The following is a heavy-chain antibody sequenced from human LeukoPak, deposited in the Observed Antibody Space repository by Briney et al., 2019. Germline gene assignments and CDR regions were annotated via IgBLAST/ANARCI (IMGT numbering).Heavy chain of an antibody. CDR1: GGSISNYY. J-gene: IGHJ4*02. D-gene: IGHD4-17*01. CDR3: ARQDYGDYPPGY. V-gene: IGHV4-59*01. CDR2: IDYSGTS. Sequence: SETLSLTCTVSGGSISNYYWNWIRRPPGKGLEWIGYIDYSGTSNYNPSLQSRVTISVDTSKNQVSLKLSSVTAADTAVYYCARQDYGDYPPGYWGQGTLVTVSS.